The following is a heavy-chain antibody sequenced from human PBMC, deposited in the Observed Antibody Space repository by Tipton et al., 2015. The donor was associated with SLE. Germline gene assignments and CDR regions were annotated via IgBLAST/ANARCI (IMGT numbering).Heavy chain of an antibody. CDR1: GFTSTSPA. D-gene: IGHD3-3*01. J-gene: IGHJ4*02. CDR3: AKGIGVGVYADADY. Sequence: TLRLSCAASGFTSTSPAVTWVRQAPGKGLEWVSGISASGYKTHYADSVKGRFTISRDNSKNTLLLQLNSLRAEDTAVYYCAKGIGVGVYADADYWGQGTSVAVS. CDR2: ISASGYKT. V-gene: IGHV3-23*01.